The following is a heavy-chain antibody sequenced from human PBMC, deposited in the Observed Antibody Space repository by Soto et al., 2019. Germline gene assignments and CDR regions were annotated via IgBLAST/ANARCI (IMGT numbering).Heavy chain of an antibody. V-gene: IGHV1-18*01. J-gene: IGHJ4*02. CDR3: ARVLKVVAVAGNSFDY. CDR2: ISAYNGNT. CDR1: GYTFTSYG. Sequence: GASVKVSCKASGYTFTSYGISWVRQAPGQGLEWMGWISAYNGNTNYAQKLQGRVTMTTDTSTSTAYMELRSLRSDDTAVYYCARVLKVVAVAGNSFDYWGQGTLVTVSS. D-gene: IGHD6-19*01.